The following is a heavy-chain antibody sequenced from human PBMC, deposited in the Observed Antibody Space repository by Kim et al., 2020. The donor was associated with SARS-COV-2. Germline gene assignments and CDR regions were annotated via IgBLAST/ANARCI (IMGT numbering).Heavy chain of an antibody. CDR3: AGGYSSNWYP. J-gene: IGHJ5*02. V-gene: IGHV3-30*04. D-gene: IGHD6-13*01. CDR1: GFTFSSYA. Sequence: GGSLRLSCAASGFTFSSYAMHWVRQAPGKGLEWVAFISYDGSNKYYADSVKGRFTISRDNSKNTLYLQMNSLRAEDTAVYYCAGGYSSNWYPWGQGTLVT. CDR2: ISYDGSNK.